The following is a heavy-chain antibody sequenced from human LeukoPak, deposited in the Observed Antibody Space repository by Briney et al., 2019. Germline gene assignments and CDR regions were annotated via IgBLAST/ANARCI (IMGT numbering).Heavy chain of an antibody. D-gene: IGHD3-3*01. Sequence: PSETLSLTCTVSGGSISSGSYYWSWIRQPAGKGLEWIGRIYTSGSTNYNPSLKSRVTISVDTSKNQFSLKLSSETAADTAVYYCARDFGFLEWLSPSRPPLWGQGTLVTVSS. CDR3: ARDFGFLEWLSPSRPPL. J-gene: IGHJ4*02. CDR1: GGSISSGSYY. CDR2: IYTSGST. V-gene: IGHV4-61*02.